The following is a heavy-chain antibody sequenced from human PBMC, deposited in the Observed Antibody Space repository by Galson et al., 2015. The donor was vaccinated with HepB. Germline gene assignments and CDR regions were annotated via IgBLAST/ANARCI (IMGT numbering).Heavy chain of an antibody. CDR2: ISGSGGST. D-gene: IGHD3-3*02. CDR1: GFTFSSYA. V-gene: IGHV3-23*01. Sequence: SLRLSCAASGFTFSSYAMNWVRQAPGKGLEWVSAISGSGGSTYYADSVKGRFTISRDNSKNTLYLQVNSLRAEDTAVYYCAKAVGINAFYWYFDLWGRGTLVTVSS. J-gene: IGHJ2*01. CDR3: AKAVGINAFYWYFDL.